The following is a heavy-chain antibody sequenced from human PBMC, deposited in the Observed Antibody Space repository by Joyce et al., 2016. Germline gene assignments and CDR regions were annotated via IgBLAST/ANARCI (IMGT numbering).Heavy chain of an antibody. CDR3: AKSRGSGSFNFDY. V-gene: IGHV3-9*01. Sequence: EVQLVESGGGLVQPGRSLRLSCAASGFTVDDFGMHWVRQAPGKGLEWVSGISWNGGGKDDADSVKGRFTISRDNAKNSLHLQMNSLRAEDTALYYCAKSRGSGSFNFDYWGQGTLVTVSS. CDR1: GFTVDDFG. D-gene: IGHD3-10*01. CDR2: ISWNGGGK. J-gene: IGHJ4*02.